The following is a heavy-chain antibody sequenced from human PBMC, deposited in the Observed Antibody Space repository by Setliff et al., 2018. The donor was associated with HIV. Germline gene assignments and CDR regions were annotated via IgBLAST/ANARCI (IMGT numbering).Heavy chain of an antibody. V-gene: IGHV4-38-2*01. CDR3: ASYYGADEPSYYFDF. CDR2: ISHSGST. Sequence: PSETLSLTCVVSGYSISSGYYWGWIRQPPGKGLEWIASISHSGSTYHNPSLKSRVTISVDTSKKQFSLKLSSVTAADTAVYHCASYYGADEPSYYFDFWGQGTQVTV. J-gene: IGHJ4*02. CDR1: GYSISSGYY. D-gene: IGHD3-22*01.